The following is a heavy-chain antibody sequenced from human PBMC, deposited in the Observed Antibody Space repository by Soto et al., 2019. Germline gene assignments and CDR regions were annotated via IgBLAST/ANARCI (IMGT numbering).Heavy chain of an antibody. D-gene: IGHD3-22*01. CDR2: IYYSGST. Sequence: SETLSLTCTVSGGSISSYYWSWIRQPPGKGLEWIGYIYYSGSTNYNPSLKSRVTISVDTSKNQFSLKLSSVTAADTAVYYCARLDSSGYYYYYYGMDVWGQGTTVTAP. CDR3: ARLDSSGYYYYYYGMDV. CDR1: GGSISSYY. J-gene: IGHJ6*02. V-gene: IGHV4-59*01.